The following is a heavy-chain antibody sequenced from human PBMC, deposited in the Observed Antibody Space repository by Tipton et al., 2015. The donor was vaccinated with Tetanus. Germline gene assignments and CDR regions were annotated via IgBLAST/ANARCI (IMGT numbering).Heavy chain of an antibody. D-gene: IGHD2-21*02. J-gene: IGHJ4*01. CDR2: IYHTGST. CDR3: ATVGLVTASVKY. Sequence: TLSLTCTVSGASIGSISYYWSWIRQPPGKGLEWIGYIYHTGSTYYSPSVRSRVSISTVGSKNHVSLRLTSVTAADTGVYYCATVGLVTASVKYWGQGTLVTVSS. CDR1: GASIGSISYY. V-gene: IGHV4-61*05.